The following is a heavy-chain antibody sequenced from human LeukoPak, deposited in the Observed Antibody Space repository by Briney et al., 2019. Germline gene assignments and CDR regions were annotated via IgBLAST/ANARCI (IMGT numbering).Heavy chain of an antibody. CDR3: AKSAYSSFPAYYFDY. J-gene: IGHJ4*02. CDR2: IYYSGST. Sequence: SETLSLTCTVSGGSISSSSYYWGWIRQAPGKGLEWIGSIYYSGSTYYNPSLKSRVTISVDTSKNQFSLKLSSVTAADTAVYYCAKSAYSSFPAYYFDYWGQGTLVTVSS. D-gene: IGHD2-15*01. CDR1: GGSISSSSYY. V-gene: IGHV4-39*07.